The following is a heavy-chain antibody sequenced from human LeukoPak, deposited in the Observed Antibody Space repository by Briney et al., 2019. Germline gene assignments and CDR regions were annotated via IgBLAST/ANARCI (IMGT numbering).Heavy chain of an antibody. CDR3: ARDREGSGSSEADY. CDR1: GYSISSGYY. Sequence: SETLSLTCTVSGYSISSGYYWGWIRQPPGKGLEWIGSIYRSGSTYYNPSLKSRVTISVDTSKNQFSLKLSSVTAADTAVYYCARDREGSGSSEADYWGQGTLVTVSS. V-gene: IGHV4-38-2*02. CDR2: IYRSGST. D-gene: IGHD5-12*01. J-gene: IGHJ4*02.